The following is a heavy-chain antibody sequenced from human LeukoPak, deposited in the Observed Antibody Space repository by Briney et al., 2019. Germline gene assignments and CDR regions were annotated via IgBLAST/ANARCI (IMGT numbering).Heavy chain of an antibody. CDR3: ARMGLRVRGVAYYYYGMDV. Sequence: EGSLRLSCAASGFTFSDYYMSWIRQAPGKGLEWVSYISSSGSTIYYADSVKGRFTISRDNAKNSLYLQMNSLRAEDTAVYYCARMGLRVRGVAYYYYGMDVWGQGTTVTVSS. CDR2: ISSSGSTI. J-gene: IGHJ6*02. V-gene: IGHV3-11*01. CDR1: GFTFSDYY. D-gene: IGHD3-16*01.